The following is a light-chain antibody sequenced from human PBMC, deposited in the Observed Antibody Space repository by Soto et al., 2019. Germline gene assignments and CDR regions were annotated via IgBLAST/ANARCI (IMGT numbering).Light chain of an antibody. V-gene: IGKV1-5*01. Sequence: DIQMTQSPSTLSASVGDRVTISCRASQDIGSFLAWYQHKPGKAPKLLIYDASTLQTGVPSRFRGSGFGTEFTLTISDLQPDDFATYYCQQHDDYSHATFGQGTKVEIK. J-gene: IGKJ2*01. CDR3: QQHDDYSHAT. CDR2: DAS. CDR1: QDIGSF.